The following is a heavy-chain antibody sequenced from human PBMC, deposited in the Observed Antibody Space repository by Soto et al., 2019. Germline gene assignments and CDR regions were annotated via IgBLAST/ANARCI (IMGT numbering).Heavy chain of an antibody. CDR1: GYTFTSYD. J-gene: IGHJ4*02. CDR2: MNPNSGNA. CDR3: ARDRRSYYDY. D-gene: IGHD5-18*01. V-gene: IGHV1-8*01. Sequence: ASVKVSCKASGYTFTSYDINWVRQAPGQGLEWMGGMNPNSGNADYAQKFQGRVTMTGDESISTAYMELSGLRSEDTAVYYCARDRRSYYDYRGQGTLVTVSS.